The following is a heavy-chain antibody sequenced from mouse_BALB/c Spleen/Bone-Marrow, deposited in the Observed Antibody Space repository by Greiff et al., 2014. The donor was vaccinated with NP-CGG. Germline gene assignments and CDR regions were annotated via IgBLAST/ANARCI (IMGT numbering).Heavy chain of an antibody. V-gene: IGHV1S81*02. CDR3: TREGDSPFAY. J-gene: IGHJ3*01. Sequence: QVQLQQSGAELVKPGASVKLSCKASGYTFTSYYMYWVKQRPGQGLEWIGEINLSNGDTNYNEKFKSKATLTVDRSSSTAYIQLSSLTSENSAVYCCTREGDSPFAYWGQGTLVTVSA. D-gene: IGHD2-13*01. CDR2: INLSNGDT. CDR1: GYTFTSYY.